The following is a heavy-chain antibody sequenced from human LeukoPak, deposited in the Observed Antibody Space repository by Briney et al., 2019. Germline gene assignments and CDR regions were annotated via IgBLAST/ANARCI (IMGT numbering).Heavy chain of an antibody. V-gene: IGHV4-39*07. CDR1: GGSISSSSYY. CDR3: AAVDYGGNFFDY. D-gene: IGHD4-23*01. Sequence: SETLSLTCTVSGGSISSSSYYWGWIRQPPGKGLEWIGSIYYSGSTNYNPSLKSRVTISVDTSKNQFSLKLSSVTAADTAVYYCAAVDYGGNFFDYWGQGTLVTVSS. J-gene: IGHJ4*02. CDR2: IYYSGST.